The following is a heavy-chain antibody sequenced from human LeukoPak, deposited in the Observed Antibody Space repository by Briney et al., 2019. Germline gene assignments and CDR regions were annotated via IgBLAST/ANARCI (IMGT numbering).Heavy chain of an antibody. CDR2: INTNTGNP. V-gene: IGHV7-4-1*02. D-gene: IGHD2-8*01. Sequence: GASVKVSCKASGYTFISYAMNWVRQAPGQGLEWMGWINTNTGNPTYAQGFTGRFVFSLDTFVSTAYLQISSLKADDTAVYYCARVPFVVMGVTGNWFDPWGQGTLVTVSS. J-gene: IGHJ5*02. CDR1: GYTFISYA. CDR3: ARVPFVVMGVTGNWFDP.